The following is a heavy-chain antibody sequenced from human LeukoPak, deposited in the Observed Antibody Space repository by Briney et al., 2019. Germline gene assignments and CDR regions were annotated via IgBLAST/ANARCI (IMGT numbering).Heavy chain of an antibody. CDR2: ISSSSSYI. Sequence: GGSLRLSCAASGCTFSSYSMNWVRQAPGKGLEWVSSISSSSSYIYYADSVQGRFTISRDNAKNSLYLQMNSLRAEDTAVYYCARDEQQLDPFDYWGQGTLVTVSS. J-gene: IGHJ4*02. CDR1: GCTFSSYS. V-gene: IGHV3-21*01. D-gene: IGHD6-6*01. CDR3: ARDEQQLDPFDY.